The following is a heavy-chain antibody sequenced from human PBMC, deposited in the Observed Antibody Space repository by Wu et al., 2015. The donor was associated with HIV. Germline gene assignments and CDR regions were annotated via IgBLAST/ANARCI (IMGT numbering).Heavy chain of an antibody. CDR1: GYTFTGYY. CDR2: INSNSGGT. V-gene: IGHV1-2*02. CDR3: ARAPRSPLGSSWYYFDY. D-gene: IGHD6-13*01. Sequence: QVQLVQSGAEVKKPGASVKVSCKASGYTFTGYYMHWVRQAPGQGLEWMGWINSNSGGTNYAQKFQGRVTMTRDTSISTAYMELSRLRSDDTAVYYCARAPRSPLGSSWYYFDYWGQGTLVTVSS. J-gene: IGHJ4*02.